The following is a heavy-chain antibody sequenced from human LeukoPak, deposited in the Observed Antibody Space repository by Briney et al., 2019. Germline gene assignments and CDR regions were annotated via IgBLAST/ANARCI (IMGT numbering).Heavy chain of an antibody. CDR1: GFTFSGYT. V-gene: IGHV3-21*01. CDR2: INGGSTYI. Sequence: PGESLRLSCAASGFTFSGYTMNWVRQAPGQGLEWVSSINGGSTYIYYADSLKGRFTVSRDNAKSSVSLQMNSLGAEDTSVYFCARESDSGGSSAWGQGTLVTVSS. J-gene: IGHJ5*02. CDR3: ARESDSGGSSA. D-gene: IGHD4-23*01.